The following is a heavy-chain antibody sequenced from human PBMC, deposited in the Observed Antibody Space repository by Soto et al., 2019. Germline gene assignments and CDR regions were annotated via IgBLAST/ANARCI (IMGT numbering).Heavy chain of an antibody. CDR2: ISSSSSYI. CDR3: ARGRADYYDSSGLYNWFDP. J-gene: IGHJ5*02. V-gene: IGHV3-21*01. Sequence: NPGGSLRLSCAASGFTFSSYSMNWVRQAPGKGLEWVSSISSSSSYIYYADSVKGRFTISRDNAKNSLYLQMNSLRAEDTAVYYCARGRADYYDSSGLYNWFDPWGQGTLVTV. D-gene: IGHD3-22*01. CDR1: GFTFSSYS.